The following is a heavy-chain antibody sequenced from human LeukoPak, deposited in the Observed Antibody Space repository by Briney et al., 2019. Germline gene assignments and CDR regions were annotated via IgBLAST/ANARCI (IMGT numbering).Heavy chain of an antibody. CDR3: ARVPSGGPFDQ. V-gene: IGHV1-18*01. CDR1: GYSFTSYG. D-gene: IGHD2-15*01. Sequence: APVKVSCKASGYSFTSYGISWVRQAPGQGLEWMGWISAYNGNTNYAQRLQGRVTMTTDTSTSTAYMELRSLISDDTAVYYCARVPSGGPFDQWGQGTLVTVSS. J-gene: IGHJ4*02. CDR2: ISAYNGNT.